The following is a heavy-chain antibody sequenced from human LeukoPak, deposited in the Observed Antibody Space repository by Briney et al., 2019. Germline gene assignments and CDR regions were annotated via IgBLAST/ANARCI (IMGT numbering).Heavy chain of an antibody. D-gene: IGHD4-23*01. CDR2: INPNSGGT. CDR1: GYTFTDHY. Sequence: ASVKVSCXASGYTFTDHYMHWVRQARGQGLEWMGWINPNSGGTHYAQKFQGRVTMTRDTSISTAYMELSRLRSDDTAVYYCARETTVVTPGGDYWGQGTLVTVSS. V-gene: IGHV1-2*02. CDR3: ARETTVVTPGGDY. J-gene: IGHJ4*02.